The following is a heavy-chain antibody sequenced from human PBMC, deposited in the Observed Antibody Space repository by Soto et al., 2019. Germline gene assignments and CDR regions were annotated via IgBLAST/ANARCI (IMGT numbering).Heavy chain of an antibody. D-gene: IGHD3-22*01. V-gene: IGHV1-69*05. CDR2: IIPGIGTT. CDR3: AVGGSITMIYAFDI. J-gene: IGHJ3*02. CDR1: GGTFSSYA. Sequence: PSVKVSCKASGGTFSSYATIWVRQAPGQRLEWMGGIIPGIGTTDYSQKFQGRVTITRDTSASTAYMELSSLRSEDTAVYYCAVGGSITMIYAFDIWGQGTMVTVSS.